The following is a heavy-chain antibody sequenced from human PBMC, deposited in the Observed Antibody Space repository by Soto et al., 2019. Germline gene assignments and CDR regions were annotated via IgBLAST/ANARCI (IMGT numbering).Heavy chain of an antibody. Sequence: PGGSLRLSCAASGFTFSSYSMNWVRQAPGKGLEWVSSISSSSSYIYYADSVKGRFTISRDNAKNSLYLQMNSLRAEDTAVYYCANGALGDWNPDAFDIWGQGTMVTVSS. J-gene: IGHJ3*02. CDR3: ANGALGDWNPDAFDI. D-gene: IGHD2-21*02. CDR2: ISSSSSYI. V-gene: IGHV3-21*01. CDR1: GFTFSSYS.